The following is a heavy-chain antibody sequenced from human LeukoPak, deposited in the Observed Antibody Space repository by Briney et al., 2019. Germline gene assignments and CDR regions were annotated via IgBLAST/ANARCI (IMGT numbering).Heavy chain of an antibody. CDR3: ARGEIEALFFSSGYSSGWSTYYMDV. V-gene: IGHV1-18*01. J-gene: IGHJ6*03. Sequence: ASVKVSCKASGYTFTSSGISWVRQAPGQGLEWMGWISTYTGYSKYAQNLQGRVTMTADTSTSTAYMELSSLRSDDTAVYYCARGEIEALFFSSGYSSGWSTYYMDVWGKGTTVTVSS. CDR1: GYTFTSSG. CDR2: ISTYTGYS. D-gene: IGHD6-19*01.